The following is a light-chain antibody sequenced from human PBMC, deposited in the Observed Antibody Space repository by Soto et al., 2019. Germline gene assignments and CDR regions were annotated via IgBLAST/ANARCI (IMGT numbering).Light chain of an antibody. J-gene: IGLJ1*01. CDR2: EVN. CDR3: SSYAGSSNV. CDR1: SSDVGGYNY. V-gene: IGLV2-8*01. Sequence: QSALTQPPSASGYPGQSVAISCTGTSSDVGGYNYVSWYQQHPGKAPKLMIYEVNKRPSGVPDRFSGSKAVNTASLTVSGLQAEDEADYYCSSYAGSSNVFGTGIKVTVL.